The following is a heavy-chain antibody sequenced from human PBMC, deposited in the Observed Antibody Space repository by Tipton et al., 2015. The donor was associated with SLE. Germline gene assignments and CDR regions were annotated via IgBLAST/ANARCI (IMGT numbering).Heavy chain of an antibody. J-gene: IGHJ5*02. V-gene: IGHV4-39*01. CDR1: GGSITSSSYY. CDR2: IYYSGSA. D-gene: IGHD2-2*01. Sequence: TLSLTCIVSGGSITSSSYYWGWIRQPPGKGLERIASIYYSGSAFYSPSLKSRVTISVDTSKNQFSLKLSSVTAADTAVYYCARGQSAYAAATQRGYKWFDPWGQGTLVTVSS. CDR3: ARGQSAYAAATQRGYKWFDP.